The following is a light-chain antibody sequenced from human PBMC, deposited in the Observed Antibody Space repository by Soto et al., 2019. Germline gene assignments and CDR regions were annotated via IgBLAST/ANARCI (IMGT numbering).Light chain of an antibody. J-gene: IGLJ1*01. CDR3: ASFRSGTILV. CDR2: EVS. CDR1: RSDIGDSNF. Sequence: QSALTQPASVSGSPGQSVTISCTGPRSDIGDSNFISWYQHSPGKAPRLLIYEVSSRPSGVSKRFSGSKAGNTASLTISGLLDDDEADYFCASFRSGTILVFGSGTKAPS. V-gene: IGLV2-14*01.